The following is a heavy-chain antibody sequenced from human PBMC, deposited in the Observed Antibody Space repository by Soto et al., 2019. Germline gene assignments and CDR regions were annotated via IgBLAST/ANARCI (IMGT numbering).Heavy chain of an antibody. Sequence: GGSLRLSCTASGFTFSSYAMSWVRQAPGKGLEWVSAISGSGGSTYYADSVKGRFTISRDNSKNTLYLQMNSLRAEDTAVYYCAKGATVTTDYYYYMDVWGKGTTVTVSS. CDR2: ISGSGGST. CDR3: AKGATVTTDYYYYMDV. D-gene: IGHD4-4*01. J-gene: IGHJ6*03. V-gene: IGHV3-23*01. CDR1: GFTFSSYA.